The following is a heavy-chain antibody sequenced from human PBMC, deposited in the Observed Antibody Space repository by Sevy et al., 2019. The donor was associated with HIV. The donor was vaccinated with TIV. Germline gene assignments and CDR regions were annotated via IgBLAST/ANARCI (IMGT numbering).Heavy chain of an antibody. CDR1: GGSISSSSYY. CDR2: IYYSGST. CDR3: ARPMIKNNRYGMEL. V-gene: IGHV4-39*01. Sequence: SETLSLTCTVSGGSISSSSYYWGWIRQPPGKGLEWIGSIYYSGSTYYNPSLKSRVTISVDTSKHQFSLKLSSVTAADTAVYYCARPMIKNNRYGMELWGQGTTVTVSS. J-gene: IGHJ6*02. D-gene: IGHD3-22*01.